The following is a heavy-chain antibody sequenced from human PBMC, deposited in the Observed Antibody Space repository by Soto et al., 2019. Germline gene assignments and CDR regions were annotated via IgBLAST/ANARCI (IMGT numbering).Heavy chain of an antibody. CDR3: ASVDYGDEVYDY. Sequence: GGSLRLSCAVSGFTFSSYAMSWVRQAPGKGLEWVSTISGGGDMTWYADSVKGRFTISRDNSEKTLYLQMNSLRPEDTAVYYCASVDYGDEVYDYWGQGTLVIVSS. D-gene: IGHD4-17*01. CDR1: GFTFSSYA. V-gene: IGHV3-23*01. J-gene: IGHJ4*02. CDR2: ISGGGDMT.